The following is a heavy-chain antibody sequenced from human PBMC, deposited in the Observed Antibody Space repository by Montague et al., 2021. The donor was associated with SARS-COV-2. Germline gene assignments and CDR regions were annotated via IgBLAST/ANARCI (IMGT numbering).Heavy chain of an antibody. CDR2: LFYSGSS. CDR3: VAEWLTIYYFDS. V-gene: IGHV4-39*01. Sequence: SETLSLTCTVAGGSISSSNYDWGWIRQPPGKGLEWIGSLFYSGSSFYNPSLKSRVTTSVDTSKNQFSLRLSSVTDADTAVYYCVAEWLTIYYFDSWGQGTLVTVSS. D-gene: IGHD6-19*01. J-gene: IGHJ4*02. CDR1: GGSISSSNYD.